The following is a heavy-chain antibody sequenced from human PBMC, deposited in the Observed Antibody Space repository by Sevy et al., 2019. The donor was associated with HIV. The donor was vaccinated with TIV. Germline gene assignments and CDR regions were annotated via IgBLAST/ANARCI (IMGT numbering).Heavy chain of an antibody. CDR1: GFTFSSYS. D-gene: IGHD3-3*01. CDR2: ISSSSSYI. Sequence: GESLKICCAASGFTFSSYSMNWVRQAPGKGLEWVSSISSSSSYIYYADSVKGRFTISRDNAKNSLYLQMNSLRAEDMAVYYCARDIEPRITIFGVVIPFDPWGQGTLVTVSS. CDR3: ARDIEPRITIFGVVIPFDP. J-gene: IGHJ5*02. V-gene: IGHV3-21*01.